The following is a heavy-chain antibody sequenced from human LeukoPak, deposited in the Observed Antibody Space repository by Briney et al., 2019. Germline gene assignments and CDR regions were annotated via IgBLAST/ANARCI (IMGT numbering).Heavy chain of an antibody. CDR2: IIPIFGTA. J-gene: IGHJ3*02. V-gene: IGHV1-69*05. CDR3: ARSQSPGRDGYNWGNDAFDI. CDR1: GGTFSSYA. D-gene: IGHD5-24*01. Sequence: SVKVSCKASGGTFSSYAISWVRQAPGQGLEWMGGIIPIFGTANYAQKFQGRVTITTDESTSTAYMELSSLRSEDTAVYYCARSQSPGRDGYNWGNDAFDIWGQGTMVTVSS.